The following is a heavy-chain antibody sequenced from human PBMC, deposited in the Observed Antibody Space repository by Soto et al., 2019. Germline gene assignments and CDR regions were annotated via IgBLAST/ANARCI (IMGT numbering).Heavy chain of an antibody. Sequence: ASVKVSCKASGYTFTSYDINWVRQATGQGLEWMGWMNPNSGNTGYAQKFQGRVTMTRNTSIRTAYMELSSLRSEDTAVYYCARDKSWNYVQNWFDPWGQGTLVTVSS. D-gene: IGHD1-7*01. J-gene: IGHJ5*02. CDR1: GYTFTSYD. CDR2: MNPNSGNT. CDR3: ARDKSWNYVQNWFDP. V-gene: IGHV1-8*01.